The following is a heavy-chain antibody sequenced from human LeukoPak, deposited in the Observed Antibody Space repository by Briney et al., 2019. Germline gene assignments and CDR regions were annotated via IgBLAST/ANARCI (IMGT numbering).Heavy chain of an antibody. Sequence: GRSLRLSCAASGFTFSSYAMHWVRQAPGKGLEWVAVISYDGSNKYYADSVKGRFTISRDNSKNTLYLQMNSLRAEDTAVYYCARAMLDYYDSRKGEDAFDIWGQGTMVTVSS. CDR2: ISYDGSNK. CDR3: ARAMLDYYDSRKGEDAFDI. V-gene: IGHV3-30-3*01. D-gene: IGHD3-22*01. CDR1: GFTFSSYA. J-gene: IGHJ3*02.